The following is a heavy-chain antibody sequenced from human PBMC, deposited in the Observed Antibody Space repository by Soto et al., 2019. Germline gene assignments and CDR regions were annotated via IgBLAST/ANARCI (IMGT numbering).Heavy chain of an antibody. J-gene: IGHJ5*02. CDR1: GGAITAYY. V-gene: IGHV4-4*07. Sequence: SETLSLTCTVSGGAITAYYWSWIRQPVGEGLQWIGRVYSTGSTNYNPSLRSRVTMSVDTSQNQFFLRLSSVTAADTAVYYCARDEYYDSNNWYDHWGQGILVTVSS. CDR3: ARDEYYDSNNWYDH. CDR2: VYSTGST. D-gene: IGHD3-22*01.